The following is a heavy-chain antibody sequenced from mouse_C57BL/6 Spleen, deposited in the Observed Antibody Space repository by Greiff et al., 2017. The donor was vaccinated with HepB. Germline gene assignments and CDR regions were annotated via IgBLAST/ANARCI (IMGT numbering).Heavy chain of an antibody. V-gene: IGHV5-16*01. Sequence: EVKLVDSEGGLVQPGSSMKLSCTASGFTFSDYYMAWVRQVPEKGLEWVANINYDGSSTYYLDSLKSRFIISRDNAKNILYLQMSSLKSEDTATYYCARVEDYYYAMDYWGQGTSVTVSS. CDR3: ARVEDYYYAMDY. J-gene: IGHJ4*01. CDR1: GFTFSDYY. CDR2: INYDGSST. D-gene: IGHD2-4*01.